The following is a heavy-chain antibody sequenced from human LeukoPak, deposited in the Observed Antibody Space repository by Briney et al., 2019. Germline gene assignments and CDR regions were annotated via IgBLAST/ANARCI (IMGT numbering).Heavy chain of an antibody. CDR2: IIPIFGTA. CDR3: ARDREGYCTNGVCSNDAFDI. J-gene: IGHJ3*02. D-gene: IGHD2-8*01. V-gene: IGHV1-69*01. CDR1: GGTFSSYA. Sequence: SVKVSCKASGGTFSSYAISWVRQTPGQGLEWMGGIIPIFGTANYAQKFQGRVTITADESTSTAYMELSSLRSEDTAVYYCARDREGYCTNGVCSNDAFDIWGQGTMVTVSS.